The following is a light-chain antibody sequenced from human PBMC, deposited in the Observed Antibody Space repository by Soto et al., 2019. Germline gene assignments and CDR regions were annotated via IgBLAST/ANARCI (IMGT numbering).Light chain of an antibody. V-gene: IGKV1-5*03. CDR2: QAS. CDR3: QQYNTYPLT. J-gene: IGKJ4*01. CDR1: QRISKW. Sequence: DIQMTQSPSTLSASVGDRVTMTCRASQRISKWLAWYQQKPGKSPNVLIYQASSLQSGVPSRFSGSGSGTKITLTISSLQSDDFATYYCQQYNTYPLTFGGGTKVDIK.